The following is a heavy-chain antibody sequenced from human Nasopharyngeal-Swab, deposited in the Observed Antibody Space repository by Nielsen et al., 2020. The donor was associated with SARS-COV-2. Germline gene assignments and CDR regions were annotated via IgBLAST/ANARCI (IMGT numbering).Heavy chain of an antibody. CDR3: ARGLRGYSGYSDY. V-gene: IGHV3-53*01. J-gene: IGHJ4*02. CDR2: IYSGGST. Sequence: VRQAPGKGLEWGSVIYSGGSTYYADSVKGRFTISRDNSKNTLYLQMNSLRAEDTAVYYCARGLRGYSGYSDYWGQGTLVTVSS. D-gene: IGHD5-12*01.